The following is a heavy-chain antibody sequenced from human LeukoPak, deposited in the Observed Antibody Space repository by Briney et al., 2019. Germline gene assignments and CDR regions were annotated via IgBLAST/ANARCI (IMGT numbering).Heavy chain of an antibody. CDR1: GFTFSSYW. D-gene: IGHD4-17*01. CDR3: ARVENDYGDYEHFDY. CDR2: INSDGSST. Sequence: GGSLRLSCAASGFTFSSYWMHWVRQAPGKGLVWVSRINSDGSSTSYADSVKGRFTISRDNAKNTLYLQMNSLRAEDTAVYYCARVENDYGDYEHFDYWGQGTLVTVSS. V-gene: IGHV3-74*01. J-gene: IGHJ4*02.